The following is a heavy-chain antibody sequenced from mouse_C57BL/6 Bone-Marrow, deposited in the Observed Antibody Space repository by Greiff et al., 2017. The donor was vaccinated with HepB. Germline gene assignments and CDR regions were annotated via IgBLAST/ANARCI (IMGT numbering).Heavy chain of an antibody. CDR1: GFTFSDYG. J-gene: IGHJ2*01. D-gene: IGHD2-2*01. CDR2: ISSGSSTI. CDR3: ARRDYGYDSDFDY. V-gene: IGHV5-17*01. Sequence: EVKVVDSGGGLVKPGGSLKLSCAASGFTFSDYGMHWVRQAPEKGLEWVAYISSGSSTIYYADTVKGRFTISRDNAKNTLFLQMTSLRSEDTAMYYCARRDYGYDSDFDYWGQGTTLTVSS.